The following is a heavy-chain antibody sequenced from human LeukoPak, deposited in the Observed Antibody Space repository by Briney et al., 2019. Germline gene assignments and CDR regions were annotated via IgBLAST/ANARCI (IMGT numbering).Heavy chain of an antibody. CDR2: IYYSGST. CDR3: ARAAYYYDSSGPDYFDY. J-gene: IGHJ4*02. CDR1: GGSISSSSYY. Sequence: SETLSLTCTVSGGSISSSSYYWGWIRQPPGKGLEWIGSIYYSGSTYYNPSLKSRVTISVDTSKNQFSLKLSSVTAADTAVYYCARAAYYYDSSGPDYFDYWGRGTLVTVSS. V-gene: IGHV4-39*07. D-gene: IGHD3-22*01.